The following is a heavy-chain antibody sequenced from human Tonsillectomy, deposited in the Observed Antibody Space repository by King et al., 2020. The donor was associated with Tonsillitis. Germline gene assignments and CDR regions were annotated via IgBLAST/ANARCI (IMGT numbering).Heavy chain of an antibody. D-gene: IGHD3-10*01. CDR1: GYSFTNYG. V-gene: IGHV1-18*01. CDR3: ARALYYYYGSGSSDYYYMDV. CDR2: ISTYDGKT. J-gene: IGHJ6*03. Sequence: QLVQSGAEVKKPGASVKVSCKASGYSFTNYGISWVRQAPGQGLEWMGWISTYDGKTNYAQKLQGRVTLTTDTSTSTAYMELRSLRSDDTAVYYCARALYYYYGSGSSDYYYMDVWGNGTTVTVSS.